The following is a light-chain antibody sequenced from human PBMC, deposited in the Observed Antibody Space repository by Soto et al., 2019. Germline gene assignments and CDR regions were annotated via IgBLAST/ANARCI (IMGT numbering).Light chain of an antibody. CDR3: QQANSFPIT. J-gene: IGKJ5*01. Sequence: ELVMTQSPATLSLYPLARATLACRASQSVSNNLAWYQQKTGQSPRLLIYLASTRATGIPARFSGSGSGTDFTITISSLQPEDFATYYCQQANSFPITVGQGTRLEL. V-gene: IGKV3D-15*01. CDR2: LAS. CDR1: QSVSNN.